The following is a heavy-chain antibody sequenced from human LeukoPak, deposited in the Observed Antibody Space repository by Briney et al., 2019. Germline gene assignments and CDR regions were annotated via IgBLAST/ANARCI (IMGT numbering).Heavy chain of an antibody. D-gene: IGHD1-26*01. V-gene: IGHV4-61*01. CDR2: IYNGVNT. Sequence: SETLSLTCTVSGASVNSASYWSWIRQPPGKRVEWIAHIYNGVNTNYNPSLKSRVTISVDTSKNQFSLRLNSVTAADTAVYYCARSRAFNSGAFDPWGQGSLVTVSS. CDR3: ARSRAFNSGAFDP. J-gene: IGHJ5*02. CDR1: GASVNSASY.